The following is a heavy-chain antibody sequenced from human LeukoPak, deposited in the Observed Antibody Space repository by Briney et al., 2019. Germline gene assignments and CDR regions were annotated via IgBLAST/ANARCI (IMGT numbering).Heavy chain of an antibody. Sequence: GGSLRLSCAASGFTFSSYAMTWVRRAPGERLEWVSSITYNSDHTYYADSVKGRFTISRDNSKDTLFLQMDSLRAEDTAVYYCAKVPGPYSPYYLDHWGLGTVVTVS. J-gene: IGHJ4*02. D-gene: IGHD2-21*01. CDR2: ITYNSDHT. CDR3: AKVPGPYSPYYLDH. V-gene: IGHV3-23*01. CDR1: GFTFSSYA.